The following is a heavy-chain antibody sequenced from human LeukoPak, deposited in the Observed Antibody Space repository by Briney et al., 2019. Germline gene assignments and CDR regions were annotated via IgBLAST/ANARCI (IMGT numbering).Heavy chain of an antibody. CDR2: ITSSGSA. V-gene: IGHV4-4*07. Sequence: SETLSLTCNESGGSISSYYWNWIRPPARRGVEWIGRITSSGSANYNPSLKSRVTLAVDTSKKQLSLALNSATAADTAVCYCATEPTRTPYYYMDVWGTGTTVIVSS. D-gene: IGHD1-1*01. CDR3: ATEPTRTPYYYMDV. CDR1: GGSISSYY. J-gene: IGHJ6*03.